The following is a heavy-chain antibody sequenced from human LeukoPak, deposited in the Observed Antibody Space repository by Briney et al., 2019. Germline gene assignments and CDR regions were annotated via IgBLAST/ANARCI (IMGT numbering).Heavy chain of an antibody. Sequence: PGGSLRLSCAASGFTFGSYAMSWVRQAPGKGLEWVSAISGSGGSTYYADSVKGRFTISRDNSKNTLYLQMNSLRAEDTAVYYCAKGGVLYYYDSSGTTTFDVWGKGTTVTVSS. V-gene: IGHV3-23*01. J-gene: IGHJ6*04. CDR3: AKGGVLYYYDSSGTTTFDV. CDR2: ISGSGGST. D-gene: IGHD3-22*01. CDR1: GFTFGSYA.